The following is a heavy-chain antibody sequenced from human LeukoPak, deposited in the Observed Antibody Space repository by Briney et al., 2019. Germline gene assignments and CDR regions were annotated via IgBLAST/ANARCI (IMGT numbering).Heavy chain of an antibody. D-gene: IGHD3-10*01. J-gene: IGHJ6*03. CDR1: GGAISSYY. CDR3: ARQRRVRGAKEVYYYYYYYMDV. CDR2: IYYSGYT. Sequence: SETLSLTCTVSGGAISSYYWSWIRQPPGKGLEWIGYIYYSGYTNYNPSLKSRVTISVDTSKNQFSLKLSSVTAADTAVYYCARQRRVRGAKEVYYYYYYYMDVWGKGTTVTISS. V-gene: IGHV4-59*01.